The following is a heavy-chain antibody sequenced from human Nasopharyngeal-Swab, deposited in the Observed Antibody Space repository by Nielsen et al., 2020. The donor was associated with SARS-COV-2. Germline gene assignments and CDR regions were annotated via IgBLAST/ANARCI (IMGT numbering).Heavy chain of an antibody. CDR1: GFTFSSYD. J-gene: IGHJ3*02. CDR2: ISASGATT. Sequence: GESLKISCAASGFTFSSYDMSWVRQAPGKGLEWVSSISASGATTYYAGSVKGRFTISRDNSKNTLYLQMNSLRAEDTALYYCAKGLYDAFDIWGQGTMVTVSS. CDR3: AKGLYDAFDI. D-gene: IGHD2-2*02. V-gene: IGHV3-23*01.